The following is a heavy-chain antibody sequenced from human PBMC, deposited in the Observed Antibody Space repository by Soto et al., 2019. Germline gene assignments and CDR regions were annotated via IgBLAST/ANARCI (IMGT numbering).Heavy chain of an antibody. V-gene: IGHV3-73*01. CDR1: GFTFSSFA. J-gene: IGHJ5*02. CDR3: TRWCSSCGVGRLDP. CDR2: IRSKANNYAT. Sequence: EVQLVESGGGLVQPGGSLKLSCAASGFTFSSFAMHWVRQASGKGLEWVGRIRSKANNYATEYAASVKGRFTISRDDSKNTAYVQMNSLETEDTAVYYCTRWCSSCGVGRLDPWGQGTLVTVSS. D-gene: IGHD2-8*01.